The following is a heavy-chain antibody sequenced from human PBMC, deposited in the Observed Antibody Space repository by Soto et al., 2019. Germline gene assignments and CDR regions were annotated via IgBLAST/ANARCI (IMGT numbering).Heavy chain of an antibody. J-gene: IGHJ4*02. CDR1: GFTISSQV. V-gene: IGHV3-23*01. Sequence: GGSLRLSCAGSGFTISSQVLSWVRQAPGKGLEWVSTIGGSGDHTYYADSVKGRFTISRDNSKNILYLQMNGLRAEDTAVYHCGTLLVAADYWGQGTLVTVSA. D-gene: IGHD2-15*01. CDR2: IGGSGDHT. CDR3: GTLLVAADY.